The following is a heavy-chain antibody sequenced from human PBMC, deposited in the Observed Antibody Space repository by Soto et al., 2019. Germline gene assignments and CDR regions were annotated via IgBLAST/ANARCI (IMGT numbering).Heavy chain of an antibody. CDR2: IWYDGSNK. V-gene: IGHV3-33*01. CDR3: ARGIGELPYYFDY. CDR1: GFTFSSYG. Sequence: QVQLVESGGGVVQPGRSLRLSCAASGFTFSSYGMHWVRQAPGKGLEWVAVIWYDGSNKYYADSVKGRFTISRDNSMNTLYLQMNSLRAEDTAVYYCARGIGELPYYFDYWGQGTLVTVSS. D-gene: IGHD1-26*01. J-gene: IGHJ4*02.